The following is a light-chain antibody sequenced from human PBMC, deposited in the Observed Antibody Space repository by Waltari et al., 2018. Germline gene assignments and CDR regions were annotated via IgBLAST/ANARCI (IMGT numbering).Light chain of an antibody. CDR1: QNIKTR. CDR3: QQYDTYPLT. CDR2: KAS. V-gene: IGKV1-5*03. Sequence: NQKNQTHSTLTTSKGNRVTITCRASQNIKTRVAWYQQKPGKAPKFLVYKASTLDSGVPSRFSGSGSGTEFTLTISSLQPDDFATYYCQQYDTYPLTFGGGTKVEIK. J-gene: IGKJ4*01.